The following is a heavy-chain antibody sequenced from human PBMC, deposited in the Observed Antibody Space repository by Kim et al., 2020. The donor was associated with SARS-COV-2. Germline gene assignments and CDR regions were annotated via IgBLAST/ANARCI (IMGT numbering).Heavy chain of an antibody. CDR3: ASDNSQVFGGGSAAWWFDP. Sequence: ASVKVSCKPSGYTFTNHWVHWVRQAPGQGLEWIGIINPSGEITGYAQKLQGRLTITRDTSTSTVYMELSSLESEDTATYYCASDNSQVFGGGSAAWWFDP. J-gene: IGHJ5*02. CDR1: GYTFTNHW. V-gene: IGHV1-46*04. D-gene: IGHD1-26*01. CDR2: INPSGEIT.